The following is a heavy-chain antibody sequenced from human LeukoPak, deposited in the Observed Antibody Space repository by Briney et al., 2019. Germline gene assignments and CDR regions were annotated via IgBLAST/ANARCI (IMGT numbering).Heavy chain of an antibody. CDR1: GGSISSSSYY. CDR2: IYYSGST. CDR3: ARQTWSGQQLLQDH. D-gene: IGHD6-13*01. Sequence: SETLSLTCTVSGGSISSSSYYWGWIRQPPGKGLEWIGSIYYSGSTYYNPSLKSRVTISVDTSKNQFSLKLSSVTATDTAFYYCARQTWSGQQLLQDHWGQGTLVTVSS. V-gene: IGHV4-39*01. J-gene: IGHJ4*02.